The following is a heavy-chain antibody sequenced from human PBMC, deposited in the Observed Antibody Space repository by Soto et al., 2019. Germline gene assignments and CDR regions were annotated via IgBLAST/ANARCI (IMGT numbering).Heavy chain of an antibody. V-gene: IGHV4-59*08. D-gene: IGHD5-18*01. CDR1: GGSISSYY. J-gene: IGHJ4*02. CDR2: IYYSGST. CDR3: ARHSGYSYGYFPPGYDY. Sequence: QVQLQESGPGLVKPSETLSLTCTVSGGSISSYYWSWIRQPPGKGLEWIGYIYYSGSTNYNPSLKSRVTISGDTSKNQVSLKLSSVTAADTAVYYCARHSGYSYGYFPPGYDYWGQGTLVTVSS.